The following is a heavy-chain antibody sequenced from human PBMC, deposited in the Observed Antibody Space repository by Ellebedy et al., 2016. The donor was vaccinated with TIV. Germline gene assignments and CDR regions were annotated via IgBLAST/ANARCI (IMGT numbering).Heavy chain of an antibody. D-gene: IGHD6-25*01. V-gene: IGHV5-10-1*01. CDR2: IDPSDSYT. J-gene: IGHJ6*02. Sequence: GESLKISXKGSGYSFTSYWISWVRQMPGKGLEWMGRIDPSDSYTNYSPSFQGHVTISADKSISTAYLQWSSLKASDTAMYYCAAATYYYYYGMDVWGQGTTVTVSS. CDR1: GYSFTSYW. CDR3: AAATYYYYYGMDV.